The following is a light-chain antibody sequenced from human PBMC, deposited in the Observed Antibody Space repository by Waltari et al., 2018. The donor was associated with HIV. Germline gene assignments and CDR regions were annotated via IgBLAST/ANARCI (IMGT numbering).Light chain of an antibody. J-gene: IGLJ3*02. CDR1: ALPKQS. V-gene: IGLV3-25*03. Sequence: SYELTQPPSVSVSPGQTARLTCSGDALPKQSAYWYQQKPGQAPVLVIYKDRERPSGIPERFSGSSSGTTVTLTISGVQAEDEADYYCQSADSSGTWVFGGGTKLTVL. CDR2: KDR. CDR3: QSADSSGTWV.